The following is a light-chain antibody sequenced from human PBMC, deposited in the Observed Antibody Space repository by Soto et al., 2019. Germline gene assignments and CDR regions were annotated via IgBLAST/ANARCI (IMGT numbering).Light chain of an antibody. J-gene: IGKJ1*01. V-gene: IGKV3-11*01. CDR1: QSVRNS. CDR2: DAS. CDR3: QQRSNWPWT. Sequence: EIVLTQSPATLSLSPGERATLSCRASQSVRNSLAWYHQKPGQAPRLLIYDASIRATGIPGRFSGSGSGTDFTLTISSLEPEDFAVYYCQQRSNWPWTFGQGTKVEIK.